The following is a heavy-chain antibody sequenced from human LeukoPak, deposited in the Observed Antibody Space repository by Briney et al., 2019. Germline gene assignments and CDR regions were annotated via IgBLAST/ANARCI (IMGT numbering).Heavy chain of an antibody. CDR3: ARYGDYDSGPLDY. D-gene: IGHD4-17*01. J-gene: IGHJ4*02. V-gene: IGHV3-21*01. CDR1: GFTFSSYS. Sequence: GGSLRLSCAASGFTFSSYSMNWVRQAPGKGLEWVSSISSSSSYIYYADSVKGRFTISRDNAKNSLYLQMNSPRAEDTAVYYCARYGDYDSGPLDYWGQGTLVTVSS. CDR2: ISSSSSYI.